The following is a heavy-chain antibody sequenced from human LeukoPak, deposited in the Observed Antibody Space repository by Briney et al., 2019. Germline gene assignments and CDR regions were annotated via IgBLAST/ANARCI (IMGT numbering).Heavy chain of an antibody. Sequence: PGGSLRLSCAVSGFTFSGFWMSWSRQAPGKGLEWVASINSDGSEGYYADVVKGRFTISRDNAKNSLYLQINSLRAEDTAVYYCARDRSPEHYYDSSHWDYYYGMDVWGQGTTVTVSS. CDR2: INSDGSEG. CDR3: ARDRSPEHYYDSSHWDYYYGMDV. J-gene: IGHJ6*02. V-gene: IGHV3-7*03. CDR1: GFTFSGFW. D-gene: IGHD3-22*01.